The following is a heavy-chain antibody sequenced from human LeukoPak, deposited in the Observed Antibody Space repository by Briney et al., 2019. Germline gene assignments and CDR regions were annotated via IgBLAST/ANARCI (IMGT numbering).Heavy chain of an antibody. CDR2: IRSKANSYAT. Sequence: GSLKLSCAASGFTFSGSAMQWVRQASGKGLEWVGRIRSKANSYATAYAASVKGRFTISRDDSKNTAYLQMNSLKTEDTAVYYCTRLYGDYYYYYYMDVWGKGTTVTVSS. CDR1: GFTFSGSA. J-gene: IGHJ6*03. CDR3: TRLYGDYYYYYYMDV. D-gene: IGHD3-16*01. V-gene: IGHV3-73*01.